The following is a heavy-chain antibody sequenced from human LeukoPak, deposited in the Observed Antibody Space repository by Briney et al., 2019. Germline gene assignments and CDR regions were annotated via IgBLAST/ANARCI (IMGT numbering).Heavy chain of an antibody. CDR3: ARQHAVAGTLRPNWFDP. CDR1: GGSISTYH. Sequence: SETLSLTCAVSGGSISTYHWSWIRQPPGKGLEWIGYISYSGSTNYNPSLKSRVTISVDTSKNQFSLKLSSVTAADTAVYYCARQHAVAGTLRPNWFDPWGQGTLVTVSS. CDR2: ISYSGST. J-gene: IGHJ5*02. D-gene: IGHD6-19*01. V-gene: IGHV4-59*08.